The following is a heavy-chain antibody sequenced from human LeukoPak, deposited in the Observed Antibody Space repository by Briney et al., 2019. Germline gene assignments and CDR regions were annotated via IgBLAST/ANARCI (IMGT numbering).Heavy chain of an antibody. J-gene: IGHJ4*02. Sequence: PGGSLRLSCAASGFTFSSYAMSWVRQAPGKGLEWVSAISGSGGSTYYADSVKGRFTISRDNSKITLYLQMHSLRAEDTAVYYCAKEGQWLVHYYFDYWGQGTLVTVSS. CDR3: AKEGQWLVHYYFDY. D-gene: IGHD6-19*01. V-gene: IGHV3-23*01. CDR1: GFTFSSYA. CDR2: ISGSGGST.